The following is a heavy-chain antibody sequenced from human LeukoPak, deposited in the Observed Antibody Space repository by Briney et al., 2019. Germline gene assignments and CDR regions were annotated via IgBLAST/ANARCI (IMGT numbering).Heavy chain of an antibody. V-gene: IGHV3-11*04. CDR2: ISSSGSTI. CDR1: GFTFSDYY. D-gene: IGHD5-18*01. CDR3: ARHLSGVTGYTYGRGIDY. J-gene: IGHJ4*02. Sequence: GGSLRLSCAASGFTFSDYYMSWIRQAPGKGLEWVSYISSSGSTIYYADSVKGRFTISRDNAKKSLYLQMNSLRAEDTAVYYCARHLSGVTGYTYGRGIDYWGQGTLVTVSS.